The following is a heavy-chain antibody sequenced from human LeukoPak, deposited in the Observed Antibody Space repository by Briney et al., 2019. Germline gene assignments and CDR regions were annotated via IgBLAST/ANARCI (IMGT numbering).Heavy chain of an antibody. D-gene: IGHD5-24*01. Sequence: PGGSLRLSCAASGFTFSSYSMIWVRQAPGKGREWVSSISSSSSYIYYADSVKGRFTISRDNAKNSLYLQMNSLRAEDTAVYYCARGGMAASSTGFDPWGQGTLVTVSS. V-gene: IGHV3-21*01. CDR1: GFTFSSYS. CDR3: ARGGMAASSTGFDP. J-gene: IGHJ5*02. CDR2: ISSSSSYI.